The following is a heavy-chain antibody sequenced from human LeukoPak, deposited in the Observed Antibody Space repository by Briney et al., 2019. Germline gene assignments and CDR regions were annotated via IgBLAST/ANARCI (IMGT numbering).Heavy chain of an antibody. D-gene: IGHD4-23*01. CDR3: ARDLGWSFDY. Sequence: RGSLRLSCAASGFTFSSYAMHWVRQAPGKGLEWVAVISYDGHNKYHADSVKGRFTISRDNSKNTLYLQMNSLRAEDTAVYYCARDLGWSFDYWGQGTLVTVSS. CDR1: GFTFSSYA. CDR2: ISYDGHNK. V-gene: IGHV3-30-3*01. J-gene: IGHJ4*02.